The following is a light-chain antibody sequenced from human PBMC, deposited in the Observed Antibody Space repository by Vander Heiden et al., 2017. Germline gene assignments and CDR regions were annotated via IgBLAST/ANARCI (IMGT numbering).Light chain of an antibody. V-gene: IGKV3-20*01. CDR3: QQYVSSPWT. J-gene: IGKJ1*01. CDR2: GAS. Sequence: IVLTQSPGTLSLSPGERATLSCRASQTISNNYLAWYQQKPGQAPRLLIYGASSRATGISDSFSGSGSGTEFALTIARLEPEDVGVYFCQQYVSSPWTFGQGAKVEIK. CDR1: QTISNNY.